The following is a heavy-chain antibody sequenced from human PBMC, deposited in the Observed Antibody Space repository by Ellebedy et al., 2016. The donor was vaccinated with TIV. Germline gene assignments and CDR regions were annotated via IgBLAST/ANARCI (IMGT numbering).Heavy chain of an antibody. J-gene: IGHJ3*02. V-gene: IGHV4-59*01. CDR3: ARIEEGPDAFDI. Sequence: SETLSLXCTVSGGSISSYYWSWIRQPPGKGLEWIGYIYYSGSTNYNPSLKSRVTISVDTSKNQFSLKLSSVTAADTAVYYCARIEEGPDAFDIWGQGTMVTVSS. CDR2: IYYSGST. CDR1: GGSISSYY.